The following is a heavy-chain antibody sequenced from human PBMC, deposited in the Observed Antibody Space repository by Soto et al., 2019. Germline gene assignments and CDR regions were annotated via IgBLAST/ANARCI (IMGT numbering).Heavy chain of an antibody. D-gene: IGHD6-19*01. V-gene: IGHV4-39*01. CDR3: ARHGDNSDPGIAVADAFDI. CDR1: GGSISSSSYY. Sequence: SETLSLTCTVSGGSISSSSYYWGWIRQPPGKGLEWIGSIYYSGSTYYNPPLKSRVTISVDTSKNQFSLKLSSVTAADTAVYYCARHGDNSDPGIAVADAFDIWGQGTMVTVSS. CDR2: IYYSGST. J-gene: IGHJ3*02.